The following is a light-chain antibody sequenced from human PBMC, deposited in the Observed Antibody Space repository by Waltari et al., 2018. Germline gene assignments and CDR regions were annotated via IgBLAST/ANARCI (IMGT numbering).Light chain of an antibody. Sequence: DIQMTQSPSTLSASIGDRVTITCRASERIERWVGWYHQKPGKAPKLLIYQPSILVDGVPSRFSGSGAGTEFTLTISSLQADDFGTFYCQQCDTFWTFGQGTKVEIK. V-gene: IGKV1-5*03. CDR1: ERIERW. J-gene: IGKJ1*01. CDR3: QQCDTFWT. CDR2: QPS.